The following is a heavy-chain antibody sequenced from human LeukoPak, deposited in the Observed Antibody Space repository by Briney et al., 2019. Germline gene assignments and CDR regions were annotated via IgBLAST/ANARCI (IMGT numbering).Heavy chain of an antibody. CDR1: GFTFNTYP. CDR2: TSHDESYK. J-gene: IGHJ6*02. Sequence: GGSLRLSCSASGFTFNTYPMHWLRQSPGKGLEWVAVTSHDESYKFYAESVKGRFTISRDNSNNTLYLQMNTLRPEDPSVYYCARDRLFYFHSPDYRAGYFYAMDVWGQGTTVTVSS. D-gene: IGHD3-22*01. CDR3: ARDRLFYFHSPDYRAGYFYAMDV. V-gene: IGHV3-30-3*01.